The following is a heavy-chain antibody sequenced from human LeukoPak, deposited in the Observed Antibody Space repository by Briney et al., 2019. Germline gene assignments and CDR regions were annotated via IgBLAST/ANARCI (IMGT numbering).Heavy chain of an antibody. D-gene: IGHD3-10*01. CDR3: AKDGRFGQLLFIDY. Sequence: GGSLRLSCAASGFTFSSYGMHWVRQAPGKGLEWVAFIRYDGSNKYYADPVKGRFTISRDNSKNTLYLQMNSLRADDTAMYYCAKDGRFGQLLFIDYWGQGTLVTVSS. CDR1: GFTFSSYG. V-gene: IGHV3-30*02. J-gene: IGHJ4*02. CDR2: IRYDGSNK.